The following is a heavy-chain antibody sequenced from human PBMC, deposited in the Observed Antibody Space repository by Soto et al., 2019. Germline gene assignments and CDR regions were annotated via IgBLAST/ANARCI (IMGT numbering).Heavy chain of an antibody. Sequence: QLQLQESGPGLVKPSETLSLTCTVSGGSISSGSYYWGWIRQPPGKGLEWIGSMHYSGSTYYKTSLRSRVTISVDTSKNQFSLKVASMTAADTAVYYCARSGPLWFGELSHFDYWGQGTLVTVSS. D-gene: IGHD3-10*01. CDR3: ARSGPLWFGELSHFDY. CDR1: GGSISSGSYY. J-gene: IGHJ4*02. CDR2: MHYSGST. V-gene: IGHV4-39*01.